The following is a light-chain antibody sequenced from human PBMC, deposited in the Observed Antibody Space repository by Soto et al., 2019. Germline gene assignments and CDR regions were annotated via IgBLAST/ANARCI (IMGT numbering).Light chain of an antibody. CDR2: EVS. CDR1: RSDVGGYNF. CDR3: SSYSSASTLVV. Sequence: QSALTQPASVSGSPGQSITISCTGTRSDVGGYNFVSWYQRHPGKAPKLMIFEVSNRPSGVSNRFSGPKSGNTASLTISGLQAADEADYYCSSYSSASTLVVFGTGTKVTVL. J-gene: IGLJ1*01. V-gene: IGLV2-14*01.